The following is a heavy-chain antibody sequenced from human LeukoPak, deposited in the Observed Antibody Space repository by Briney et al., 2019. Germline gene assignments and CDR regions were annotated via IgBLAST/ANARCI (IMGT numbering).Heavy chain of an antibody. CDR2: FDPEDGET. Sequence: ASVKVSCKISGYTLTELSMHWVRQAPGKGLEWMGGFDPEDGETIYAQKFQGRVTMTEDTSTDTAYMELSSLRSEDTAVYYCATSQWPTGAFDIWGQGTMVTVSS. V-gene: IGHV1-24*01. CDR1: GYTLTELS. J-gene: IGHJ3*02. D-gene: IGHD6-19*01. CDR3: ATSQWPTGAFDI.